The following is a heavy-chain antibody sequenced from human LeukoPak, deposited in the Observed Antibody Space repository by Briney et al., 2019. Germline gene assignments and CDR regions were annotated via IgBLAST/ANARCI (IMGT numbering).Heavy chain of an antibody. D-gene: IGHD3-22*01. CDR2: INPSGGST. Sequence: ASVKVSCKASGYTFTSYYMHWVRQAPGQGLEWMGIINPSGGSTSYAQKFQGRVTMTRDMSTSTVYMELRSLRSDDTAVYYCARDVSIAGGDSSGYYERWGQGTLVTVSS. V-gene: IGHV1-46*01. CDR3: ARDVSIAGGDSSGYYER. J-gene: IGHJ4*02. CDR1: GYTFTSYY.